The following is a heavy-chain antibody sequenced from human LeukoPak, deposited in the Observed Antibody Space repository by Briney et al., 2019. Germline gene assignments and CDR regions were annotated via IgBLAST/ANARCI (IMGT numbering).Heavy chain of an antibody. D-gene: IGHD6-19*01. CDR3: TRGGGWYVVDY. CDR1: GFTFSSNS. V-gene: IGHV3-21*01. J-gene: IGHJ4*02. Sequence: GGSLRLSCAASGFTFSSNSMNWVRQAQGKGLEWVSSISSSSSYIYYADSVKGRFIISRDNAKNSLYLQMNSLRADDTAVYYCTRGGGWYVVDYWGQGTLVTVSS. CDR2: ISSSSSYI.